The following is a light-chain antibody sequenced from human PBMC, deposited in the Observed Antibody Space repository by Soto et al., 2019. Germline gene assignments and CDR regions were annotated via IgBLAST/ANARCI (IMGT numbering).Light chain of an antibody. V-gene: IGKV3-20*01. J-gene: IGKJ4*01. CDR1: QSFHTNY. CDR3: QHYDSSPGFT. CDR2: GAS. Sequence: EIVLTQSPGTLSLSPGERATLSCRASQSFHTNYLAWYQHRPGQAPRLLIYGASIRASGIPERFSGRGSGTDFTLTISRLEPEDSEVYYCQHYDSSPGFTFGGGTKMEIK.